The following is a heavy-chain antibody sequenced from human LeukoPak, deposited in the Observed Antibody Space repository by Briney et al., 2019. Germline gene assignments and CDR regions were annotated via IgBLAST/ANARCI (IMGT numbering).Heavy chain of an antibody. D-gene: IGHD2-15*01. V-gene: IGHV4-39*01. CDR2: INYSGNT. J-gene: IGHJ4*02. CDR3: ARTGMVGAADY. CDR1: GDSISTSDYN. Sequence: SETLSLTCTVSGDSISTSDYNWGCIRQPPGEGLEWIGSINYSGNTYYNPSLKSRVTISVDTSKNQFSLKLSSVTAADTAVYYCARTGMVGAADYWGQGTLVTVSS.